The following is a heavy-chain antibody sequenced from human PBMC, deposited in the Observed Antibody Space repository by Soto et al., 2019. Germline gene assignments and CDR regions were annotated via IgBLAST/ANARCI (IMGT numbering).Heavy chain of an antibody. Sequence: GGSLRLSCAASGFTFSDYYMSWIRQAPGKGLEWVSYISSSGSTIYYEDSVKGRFTISRDNAKNSLYLQMNSLRAEDTAVYYCARLRFLEWEKHYDYWGQGTLVTVSS. V-gene: IGHV3-11*01. CDR1: GFTFSDYY. CDR3: ARLRFLEWEKHYDY. D-gene: IGHD3-3*01. CDR2: ISSSGSTI. J-gene: IGHJ4*02.